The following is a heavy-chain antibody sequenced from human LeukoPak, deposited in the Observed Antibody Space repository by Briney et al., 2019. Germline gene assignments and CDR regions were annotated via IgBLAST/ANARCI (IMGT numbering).Heavy chain of an antibody. Sequence: GGSVRVSCEDSGYTFCSYGISWVRHAPGQGLESMGWIRGYSGKTNYAQNLRGRVTMTTDTSTSTAYLELRSLRSDDTAVYYCARAGIVGATPIDYWGPETLVTVSS. CDR1: GYTFCSYG. J-gene: IGHJ4*02. CDR2: IRGYSGKT. V-gene: IGHV1-18*01. D-gene: IGHD1-26*01. CDR3: ARAGIVGATPIDY.